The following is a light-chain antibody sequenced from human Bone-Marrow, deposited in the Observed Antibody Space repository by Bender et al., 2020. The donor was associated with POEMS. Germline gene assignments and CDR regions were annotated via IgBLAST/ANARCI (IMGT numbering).Light chain of an antibody. CDR3: GTWDDSLRTAL. CDR2: ENY. CDR1: WSNIGTDY. J-gene: IGLJ2*01. Sequence: QSVLTQPPSVSAAPGQKVTISCSGSWSNIGTDYVCWYQQLPGTAPRLIIYENYKRPSGIPDRFSGSKSGTSATLGITGLQTGDEAEYYCGTWDDSLRTALFGGGTKLTVL. V-gene: IGLV1-51*02.